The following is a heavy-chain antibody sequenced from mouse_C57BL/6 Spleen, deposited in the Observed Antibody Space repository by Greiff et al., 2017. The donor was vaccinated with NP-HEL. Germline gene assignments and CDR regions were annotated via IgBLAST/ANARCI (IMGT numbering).Heavy chain of an antibody. Sequence: VQLQQPGAELVRPGSSVKLSCKASGYTFTSYWMHWVKQRPIQGLEWIGNIDPSDSETHYNQKFKDKATLTVDKSSSTAYMQLSSLTSEDSAVYYCAGNYYGSRGGVYFDYWGQGTTLTVSS. J-gene: IGHJ2*01. V-gene: IGHV1-52*01. CDR3: AGNYYGSRGGVYFDY. CDR2: IDPSDSET. D-gene: IGHD1-1*01. CDR1: GYTFTSYW.